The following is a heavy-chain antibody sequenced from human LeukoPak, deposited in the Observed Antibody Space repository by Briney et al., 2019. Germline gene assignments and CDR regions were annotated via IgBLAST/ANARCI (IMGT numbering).Heavy chain of an antibody. CDR1: GFTFSSYS. CDR2: IKSNI. Sequence: KPGGSLRLSCAASGFTFSSYSMNWVRQAPGKGLEWVSYIKSNIYYADSVKGRFTISRDNAKSLLYLQMNSLTAEDTAVYYCARDDTSSWYQEYWGQGTLVTVSS. D-gene: IGHD6-13*01. V-gene: IGHV3-21*05. CDR3: ARDDTSSWYQEY. J-gene: IGHJ4*02.